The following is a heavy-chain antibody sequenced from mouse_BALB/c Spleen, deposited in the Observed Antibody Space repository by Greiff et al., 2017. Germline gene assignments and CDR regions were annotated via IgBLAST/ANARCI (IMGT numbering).Heavy chain of an antibody. CDR1: GFTFTDYY. D-gene: IGHD1-1*01. J-gene: IGHJ2*01. CDR3: ARSYGGHYFDY. Sequence: EVQRVESGGGLVQPGGSLRLSCATSGFTFTDYYMSWVRQPPGKALEWLGFIRNKANGYTTEYSASVKGRFTISRDNSQSILYLQMNTLRAEDSATYYCARSYGGHYFDYWGQGTTLSVSS. CDR2: IRNKANGYTT. V-gene: IGHV7-3*02.